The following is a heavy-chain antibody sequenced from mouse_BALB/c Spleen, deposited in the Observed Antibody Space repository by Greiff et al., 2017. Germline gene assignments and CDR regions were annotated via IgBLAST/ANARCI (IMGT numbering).Heavy chain of an antibody. CDR3: ARYITTVVAYYAMDY. CDR2: IYPGDGDT. V-gene: IGHV1-80*01. Sequence: QVQLKESGAELVRPGSSVKISCKASGYAFSSYWMNWVKQRPGQGLEWIGQIYPGDGDTNYNGKFKGKATLTADKSSSTAYMQLSSLTSEDSAVYFCARYITTVVAYYAMDYWGQGTSVTVSS. J-gene: IGHJ4*01. D-gene: IGHD1-1*01. CDR1: GYAFSSYW.